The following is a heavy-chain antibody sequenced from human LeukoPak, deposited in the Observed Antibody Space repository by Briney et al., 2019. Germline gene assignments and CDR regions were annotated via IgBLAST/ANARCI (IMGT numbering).Heavy chain of an antibody. CDR3: ARSSGYYSRLDY. J-gene: IGHJ4*02. CDR1: GGSISSYY. V-gene: IGHV4-4*07. CDR2: IYTSGST. Sequence: SQTLSLTCSVFGGSISSYYWNWIRQPAGKGLEWIGRIYTSGSTNYNPSLKSRVTISVDTSKNQFSLKLSSVTAADTAVYYCARSSGYYSRLDYWGQGTLVTVSS. D-gene: IGHD3-22*01.